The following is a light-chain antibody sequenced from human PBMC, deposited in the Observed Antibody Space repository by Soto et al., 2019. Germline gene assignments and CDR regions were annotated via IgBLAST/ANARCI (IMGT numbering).Light chain of an antibody. V-gene: IGKV3-15*01. CDR2: GAS. CDR3: QQYNTWPRT. Sequence: EIVMTQSPATLSVSPGERATLSCRASHSVSNNLAWYQQKPGQAPRLLIYGASTRATGIPARFSGSGSGTEFTVTVSSLQSEDFAVYYCQQYNTWPRTFGQGTKVEIK. CDR1: HSVSNN. J-gene: IGKJ1*01.